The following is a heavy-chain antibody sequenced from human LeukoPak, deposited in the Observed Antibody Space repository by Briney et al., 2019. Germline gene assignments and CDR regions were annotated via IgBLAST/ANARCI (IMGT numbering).Heavy chain of an antibody. D-gene: IGHD2-2*01. CDR3: ATRRCSIAACRASSYRCFDF. CDR1: GFTFSSYW. Sequence: GGSLRLSCAASGFTFSSYWMSWVRQAPGKGLEWVANIKQDGSEKYYVDSVKGRFTISRDNAKNSLYLQMNSLRAEDTAVYYCATRRCSIAACRASSYRCFDFWGTGTTVIVSS. J-gene: IGHJ6*04. V-gene: IGHV3-7*01. CDR2: IKQDGSEK.